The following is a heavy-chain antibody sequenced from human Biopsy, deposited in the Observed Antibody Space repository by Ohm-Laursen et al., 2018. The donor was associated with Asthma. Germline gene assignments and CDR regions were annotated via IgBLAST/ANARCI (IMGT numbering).Heavy chain of an antibody. Sequence: GDSVKVSCKTSGYTFNSAGITWVRQAPGQGLEWVGWISVYNGNTKVAQKLQDRVTMITDTSTSTAYMELRSLRSDDTAVYFCARAVDYSHYYGIDVWGQGTTVTVS. CDR1: GYTFNSAG. J-gene: IGHJ6*02. CDR2: ISVYNGNT. D-gene: IGHD3-10*01. CDR3: ARAVDYSHYYGIDV. V-gene: IGHV1-18*01.